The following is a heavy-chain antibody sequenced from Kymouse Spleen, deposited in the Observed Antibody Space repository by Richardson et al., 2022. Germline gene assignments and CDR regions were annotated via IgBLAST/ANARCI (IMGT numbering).Heavy chain of an antibody. CDR2: ISYDGSNK. CDR3: ARNWNYYYYYGMDV. CDR1: GFTFSSYG. J-gene: IGHJ6*02. D-gene: IGHD1-1*01,IGHD1-20*01,IGHD1-7*01. V-gene: IGHV3-30*18. Sequence: QVQLVESGGGVVQPGRSLRLSCAASGFTFSSYGMHWVRQAPGKGLEWVAVISYDGSNKYYADSVKGRFTISRDNSKNTLYLQMNSLRAEDTAVYYCARNWNYYYYYGMDVWGQGTTVTVSS.